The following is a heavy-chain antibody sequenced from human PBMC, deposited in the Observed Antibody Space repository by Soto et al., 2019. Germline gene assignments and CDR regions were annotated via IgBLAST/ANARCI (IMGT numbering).Heavy chain of an antibody. V-gene: IGHV4-39*01. CDR2: IYYGGST. CDR3: ARPQTGHSGGSQFDP. CDR1: GGSIRNNYVY. Sequence: SETLPLTCAVSGGSIRNNYVYWGWIRQPPGKGLEWIGCIYYGGSTYYNPSLKSRVNIXXXXSXNXFXLXXXSVTXADTAVYYCARPQTGHSGGSQFDPWGQGSLVTVS. J-gene: IGHJ5*02. D-gene: IGHD6-19*01.